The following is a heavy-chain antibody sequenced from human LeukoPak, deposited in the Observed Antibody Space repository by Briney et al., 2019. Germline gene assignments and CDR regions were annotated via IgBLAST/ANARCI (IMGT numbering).Heavy chain of an antibody. CDR3: ARARYFDWLSY. J-gene: IGHJ4*02. Sequence: PWGSLRLSCAASGFTFSSYAMSWARQAPVKGLVWVSRINPDGITTSYADSVKGRFTISRDNSKNTLYLQMNSLRAEDTAVYYCARARYFDWLSYWGQGTLVTVSS. V-gene: IGHV3-74*01. D-gene: IGHD3-9*01. CDR1: GFTFSSYA. CDR2: INPDGITT.